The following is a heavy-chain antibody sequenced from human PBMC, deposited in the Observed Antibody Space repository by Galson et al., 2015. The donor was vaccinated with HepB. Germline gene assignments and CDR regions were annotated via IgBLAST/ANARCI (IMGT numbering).Heavy chain of an antibody. Sequence: SVKVSCKASGGTFSSYAISWVRQAPGQGLEWMGGIIPIFGTANYAQKFQGRVTITADESTSTAYMELSSLRSEDTAVYYCARVSGGHYYYYYYMDVWGKGTTVTVSS. CDR1: GGTFSSYA. J-gene: IGHJ6*03. V-gene: IGHV1-69*13. D-gene: IGHD3-10*01. CDR3: ARVSGGHYYYYYYMDV. CDR2: IIPIFGTA.